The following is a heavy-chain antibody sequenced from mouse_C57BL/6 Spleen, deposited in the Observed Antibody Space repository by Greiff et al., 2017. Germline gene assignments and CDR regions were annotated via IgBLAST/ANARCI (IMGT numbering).Heavy chain of an antibody. CDR2: ISYDGSN. Sequence: EVKLLESGPGLVKPSQSLSLTCSVTGYSITSGYYWNWIRQFPGNKLEWMGYISYDGSNNYNPSLKNRISITRDTSKNQFFLKLNSVTTEDTATYYCATTVVGGYFDVWGTGTTVTVSS. J-gene: IGHJ1*03. D-gene: IGHD1-1*01. V-gene: IGHV3-6*01. CDR1: GYSITSGYY. CDR3: ATTVVGGYFDV.